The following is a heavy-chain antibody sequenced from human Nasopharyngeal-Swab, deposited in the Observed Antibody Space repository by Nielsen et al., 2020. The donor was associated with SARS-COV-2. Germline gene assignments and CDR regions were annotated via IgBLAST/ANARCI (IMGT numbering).Heavy chain of an antibody. V-gene: IGHV3-7*01. CDR3: AREAATRPTNWFDP. D-gene: IGHD2-15*01. Sequence: VRQAPGKGLEWVANIKQDGSEKYYVDPVKGRFTISRDNAKNSLYLQMNSLRAEDTAVYYCAREAATRPTNWFDPWGQGTLVTVSS. CDR2: IKQDGSEK. J-gene: IGHJ5*02.